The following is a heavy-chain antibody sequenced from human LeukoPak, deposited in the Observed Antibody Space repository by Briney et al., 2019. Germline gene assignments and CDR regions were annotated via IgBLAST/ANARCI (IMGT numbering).Heavy chain of an antibody. V-gene: IGHV3-23*01. J-gene: IGHJ4*02. D-gene: IGHD3-10*01. CDR3: SKDRGGTLGDYFDY. CDR2: IGGSGGTT. Sequence: HPGGSLRLSCAGSGFTFRSYAMSWVRQSPGKGLEWVLAIGGSGGTTYYADSVKGRFNISRDNSKNALYLQMNSLRAEDTALYYCSKDRGGTLGDYFDYWGQGTLVTVSS. CDR1: GFTFRSYA.